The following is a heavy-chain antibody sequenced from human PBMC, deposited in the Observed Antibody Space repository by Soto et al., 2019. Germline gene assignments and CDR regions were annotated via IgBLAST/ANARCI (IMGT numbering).Heavy chain of an antibody. V-gene: IGHV1-69*13. J-gene: IGHJ3*02. D-gene: IGHD1-1*01. CDR1: GGTFSSYA. Sequence: SVKVSCKASGGTFSSYAISWVRQAPGQGLEWMGGIIPIFGTANYAQKFQGRVTITADESTSTAYMELSSLRSEDTAVYYCVKQRGNPSGAFDIWGQGTMVTVSS. CDR2: IIPIFGTA. CDR3: VKQRGNPSGAFDI.